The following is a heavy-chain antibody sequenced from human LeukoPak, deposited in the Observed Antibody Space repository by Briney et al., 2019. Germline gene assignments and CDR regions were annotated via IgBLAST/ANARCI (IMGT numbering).Heavy chain of an antibody. CDR1: GYTFTSYD. J-gene: IGHJ6*02. CDR2: MNPNSGNT. V-gene: IGHV1-8*01. Sequence: ASVKVSCKASGYTFTSYDINWVRQATGQGLEWMGWMNPNSGNTGYAQKFQGRATMTRNTSISTAYMELSSLRSEDTAVYYCARVGSGYYYYGMDVWGQGTTVTVSS. CDR3: ARVGSGYYYYGMDV.